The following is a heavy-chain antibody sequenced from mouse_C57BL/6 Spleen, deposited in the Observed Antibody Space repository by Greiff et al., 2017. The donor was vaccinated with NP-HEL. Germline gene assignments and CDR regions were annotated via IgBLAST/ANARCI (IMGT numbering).Heavy chain of an antibody. CDR2: IWWDDDK. D-gene: IGHD2-1*01. CDR1: GFSLSTFGMG. CDR3: ARIDLGNYGAHYAMDY. J-gene: IGHJ4*01. Sequence: QVTLKVSGPGILQPSQTLSLTCSFSGFSLSTFGMGVGWIRQPSGKGLEWLAHIWWDDDKYYNPALKSRLTISKDTSKNQVFLKIANVDTADTATYYCARIDLGNYGAHYAMDYWGQGTSVTVSS. V-gene: IGHV8-8*01.